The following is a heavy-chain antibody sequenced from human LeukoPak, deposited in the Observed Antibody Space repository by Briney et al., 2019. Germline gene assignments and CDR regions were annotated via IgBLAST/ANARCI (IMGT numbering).Heavy chain of an antibody. CDR2: ISYDGSNK. Sequence: GSLRLSCAASGFTFSSYAMHWVRQAPGKGLEWVAVISYDGSNKYYADSVKGRFTISRDNSKNTLYLQMNSLRAEDTAVYYCASNMGVGEPYTLDYWGQGTLVTVSS. CDR1: GFTFSSYA. CDR3: ASNMGVGEPYTLDY. J-gene: IGHJ4*02. D-gene: IGHD1-14*01. V-gene: IGHV3-30*04.